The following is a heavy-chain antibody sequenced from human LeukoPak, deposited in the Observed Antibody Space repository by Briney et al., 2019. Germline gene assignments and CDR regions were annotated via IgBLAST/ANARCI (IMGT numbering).Heavy chain of an antibody. V-gene: IGHV4-30-4*01. CDR2: IYYSGRT. D-gene: IGHD2-2*01. CDR1: GGSISSDYY. J-gene: IGHJ4*02. CDR3: ARAPLGCSSTSCLFDY. Sequence: SETLSLTCTVSGGSISSDYYWSWIRQPPGKGLEWIGHIYYSGRTYYNTSLKSRLIISVDTSKNLFSLKLSSVTAADTAVYYCARAPLGCSSTSCLFDYWGQGTLVTVSS.